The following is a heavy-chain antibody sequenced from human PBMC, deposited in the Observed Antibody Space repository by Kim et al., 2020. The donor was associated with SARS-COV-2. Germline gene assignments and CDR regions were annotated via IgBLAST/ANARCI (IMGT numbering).Heavy chain of an antibody. V-gene: IGHV4-59*01. J-gene: IGHJ4*02. Sequence: RKSRVTISVDTSKNQFSLKLSSVTAADTAVYYCAREGGAYSGSYSFFDYWGQGTLVTVSS. CDR3: AREGGAYSGSYSFFDY. D-gene: IGHD1-26*01.